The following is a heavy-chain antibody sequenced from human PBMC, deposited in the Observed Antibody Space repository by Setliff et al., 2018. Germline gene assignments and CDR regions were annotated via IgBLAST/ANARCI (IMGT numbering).Heavy chain of an antibody. D-gene: IGHD5-18*01. CDR3: ARGSRPLWGA. CDR1: GYTFTKNA. J-gene: IGHJ5*02. V-gene: IGHV1-3*04. Sequence: ASVKVSCKASGYTFTKNAIHWLRQAPGQRPEWMGWINTDNGNTRYSQNFQDRVTITRDTSATTAFVELSSLRSDDTAVYFCARGSRPLWGAWGQGTLVTVSA. CDR2: INTDNGNT.